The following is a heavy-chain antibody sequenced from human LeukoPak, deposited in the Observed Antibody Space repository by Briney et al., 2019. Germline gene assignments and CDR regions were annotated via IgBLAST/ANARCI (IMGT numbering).Heavy chain of an antibody. CDR1: GFTFSSYS. D-gene: IGHD3-10*01. J-gene: IGHJ4*02. CDR2: ISSSSSYI. V-gene: IGHV3-21*01. Sequence: GGSLRLSCAASGFTFSSYSMNWVRQAPGKGLEWVSSISSSSSYIYYADSVKGRFTISRDNAKISLYLQMNSLRAEDTAVYYCARDAYYGSGSYDYWGQGTLVTVSS. CDR3: ARDAYYGSGSYDY.